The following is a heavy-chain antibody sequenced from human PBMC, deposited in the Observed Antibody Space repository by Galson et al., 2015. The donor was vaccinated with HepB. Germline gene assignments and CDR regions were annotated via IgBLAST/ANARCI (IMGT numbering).Heavy chain of an antibody. V-gene: IGHV3-30-3*01. CDR2: ISYDGSNK. D-gene: IGHD2-8*02. CDR1: GFTFSSYA. Sequence: SLRLSCAASGFTFSSYAMHWVRQPPGKGLEWVAVISYDGSNKYYADSVKGRFTISRDNSKNTLYLQVNSLRAEDTALYYCASEIVLVPYAIPPYFDYWGQGTLVTVSS. J-gene: IGHJ4*02. CDR3: ASEIVLVPYAIPPYFDY.